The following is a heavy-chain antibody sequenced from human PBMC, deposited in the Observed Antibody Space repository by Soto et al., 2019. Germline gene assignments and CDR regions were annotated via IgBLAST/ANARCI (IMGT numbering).Heavy chain of an antibody. CDR2: ISGSGGST. CDR3: GKPRGHCSCCSCYSYYYYGMDV. Sequence: EVQLLESGGGLVQPGGSLRLSCAASGFTFSSYAMSWVRQAPGKGLEWVSAISGSGGSTYYADSVKGRFTISRDNSKNTLYLQMNSLRAEDAAVYYCGKPRGHCSCCSCYSYYYYGMDVWGQGTTVTVSS. V-gene: IGHV3-23*01. J-gene: IGHJ6*02. CDR1: GFTFSSYA. D-gene: IGHD2-15*01.